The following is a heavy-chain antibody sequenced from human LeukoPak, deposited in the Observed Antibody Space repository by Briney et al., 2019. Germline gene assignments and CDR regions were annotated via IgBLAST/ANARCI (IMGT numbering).Heavy chain of an antibody. CDR2: FIPIFGTA. V-gene: IGHV1-69*01. CDR3: ASTPSSGSYQD. J-gene: IGHJ4*02. Sequence: GASVKVSCTASGGTFSSYAISWVRQAPGQGLEWMGGFIPIFGTANYAQKFQGRVTITADESTSTAYMELSSLRSEDTAVYYCASTPSSGSYQDWGQGTLVTVSS. CDR1: GGTFSSYA. D-gene: IGHD1-26*01.